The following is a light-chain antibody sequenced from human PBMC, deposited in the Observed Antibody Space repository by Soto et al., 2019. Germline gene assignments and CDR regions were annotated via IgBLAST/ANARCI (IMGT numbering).Light chain of an antibody. V-gene: IGKV1-39*01. CDR1: QSISSD. Sequence: IQMTQSPSSLSASVGDRVTITCRSSQSISSDLNLYQHKPGKSPKLLIYASYSLQSSVPSRFSGSGYGTDFTLTISSLQPEDFATSYCQQSYSTQYTFGQGTKMEIK. J-gene: IGKJ2*01. CDR2: ASY. CDR3: QQSYSTQYT.